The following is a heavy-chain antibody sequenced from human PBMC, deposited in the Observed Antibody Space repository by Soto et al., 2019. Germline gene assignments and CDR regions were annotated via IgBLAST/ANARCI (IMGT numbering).Heavy chain of an antibody. Sequence: EVHLVESGGGLVQPGGSLRLSCAPSGFTVSSNDMSWVRQAPGKGLEWVSVIYTGGGTYYADSVRGRFTISRDNSKNTLYLQMNSLRDEDTAVYYCVRSFFCSGGSCYSISSHWGQGTVVTVSS. CDR2: IYTGGGT. J-gene: IGHJ4*02. D-gene: IGHD2-15*01. CDR3: VRSFFCSGGSCYSISSH. CDR1: GFTVSSND. V-gene: IGHV3-66*01.